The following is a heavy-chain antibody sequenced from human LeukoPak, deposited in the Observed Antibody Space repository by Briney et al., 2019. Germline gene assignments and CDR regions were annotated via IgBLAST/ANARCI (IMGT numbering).Heavy chain of an antibody. J-gene: IGHJ4*02. CDR1: GFTFSTSW. CDR2: IKSDGTVK. D-gene: IGHD1-14*01. CDR3: AGDPHHGALDY. V-gene: IGHV3-7*01. Sequence: GGSLRLSCAASGFTFSTSWMSWVRQPPGKGLEWVADIKSDGTVKVYVDSVKGRFTISRDNARNSVYLQMNNLRPEDTAVFYCAGDPHHGALDYWGQGTLVTVSS.